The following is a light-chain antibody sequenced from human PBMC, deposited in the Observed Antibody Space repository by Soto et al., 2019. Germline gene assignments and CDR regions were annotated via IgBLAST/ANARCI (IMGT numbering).Light chain of an antibody. CDR3: ISYTDRQSYL. CDR1: SSDIGSYNN. V-gene: IGLV2-14*03. J-gene: IGLJ1*01. CDR2: AVS. Sequence: HSVLTQPACVSGSPGQSITISCSGTSSDIGSYNNVAWYQQFPGKSPKLMIYAVSDRPPGVSDRFSGSKSGITASLTISGLQTEDEADYYCISYTDRQSYLFGTGTKVTVL.